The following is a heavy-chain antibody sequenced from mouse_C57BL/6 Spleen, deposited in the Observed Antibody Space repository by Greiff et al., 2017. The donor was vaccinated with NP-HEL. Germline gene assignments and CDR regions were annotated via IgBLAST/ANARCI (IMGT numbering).Heavy chain of an antibody. CDR2: ISNGGGST. J-gene: IGHJ3*01. Sequence: EVMLVESGGGLVQPGGSLKLSCAASGFTFSDYYMYWVRQTPEQRLEWVAYISNGGGSTYYPDTVKGRFTISRDNAKNTLYLQMSRLKSEDTAMYYCARRTYYDYDVWFAYWGQGTLVTVSA. CDR3: ARRTYYDYDVWFAY. V-gene: IGHV5-12*01. CDR1: GFTFSDYY. D-gene: IGHD2-4*01.